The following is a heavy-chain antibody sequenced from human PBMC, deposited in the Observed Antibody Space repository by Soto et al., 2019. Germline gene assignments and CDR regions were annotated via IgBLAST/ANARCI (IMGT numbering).Heavy chain of an antibody. D-gene: IGHD5-18*01. CDR3: ARDPYDTAMVPVAEEDDY. J-gene: IGHJ4*02. CDR1: GFTFPRSA. Sequence: ASVKVSCKTSGFTFPRSAIQWVRQRRGEPLEWVGWIIGDTAQTSYAQSLQDRLIISRDMSTSTAYMELSSLRSEDTAVYYCARDPYDTAMVPVAEEDDYWGQGTLVTVSS. V-gene: IGHV1-58*02. CDR2: IIGDTAQT.